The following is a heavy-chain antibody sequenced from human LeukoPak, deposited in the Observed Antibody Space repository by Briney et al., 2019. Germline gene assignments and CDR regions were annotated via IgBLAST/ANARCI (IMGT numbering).Heavy chain of an antibody. Sequence: GGPLRLSCVASEFSFSDFWMGWVRQAPGKGLEWVANINQGGSETYYVDSVKGRFTISRDNAKKSLFLQMNSLRAEDTAVYYCTKGRSNHYWGQGTLVTVST. CDR1: EFSFSDFW. J-gene: IGHJ4*02. D-gene: IGHD4-11*01. CDR2: INQGGSET. V-gene: IGHV3-7*01. CDR3: TKGRSNHY.